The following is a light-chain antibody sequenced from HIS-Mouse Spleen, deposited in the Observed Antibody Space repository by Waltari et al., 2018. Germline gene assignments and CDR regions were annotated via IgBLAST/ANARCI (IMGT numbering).Light chain of an antibody. V-gene: IGLV3-10*01. CDR2: EDS. Sequence: SYELTQPPSVSVSPGQTARNTCPGEALPKKSAYWYQQKSGQAPVLVIYEDSKRPSGITERFSGSSSGTMATLTISGAQVEDEADYYCYSTDSSGNHRVFGGGTKLTVL. CDR3: YSTDSSGNHRV. J-gene: IGLJ2*01. CDR1: ALPKKS.